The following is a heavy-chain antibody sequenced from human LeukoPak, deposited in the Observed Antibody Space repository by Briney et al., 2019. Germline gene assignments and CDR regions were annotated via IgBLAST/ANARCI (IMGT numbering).Heavy chain of an antibody. CDR2: INPNSGGT. J-gene: IGHJ4*02. CDR3: GRVQFGPYCFDY. Sequence: ASVKVSCTASGYTFTGYNMHWVRQAPGQGLEWMGWINPNSGGTNYAQKFQGRVTMTRDTSSSTAYMELSSLRSDDTAVYYCGRVQFGPYCFDYWGQGTLVTVSS. D-gene: IGHD3-10*01. CDR1: GYTFTGYN. V-gene: IGHV1-2*02.